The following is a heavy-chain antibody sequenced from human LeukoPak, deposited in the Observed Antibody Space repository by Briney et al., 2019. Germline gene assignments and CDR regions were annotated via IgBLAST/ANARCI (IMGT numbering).Heavy chain of an antibody. J-gene: IGHJ4*02. D-gene: IGHD4-23*01. CDR3: ARRGDGGISFDY. Sequence: PTGGSLRLSCAASGFNVSNNYMTWVRQAPGKGLEWVSLIYSSGSTYYADSVKGRFTISRDNSKNTLYLQVNSLRAEDTAVYYCARRGDGGISFDYWGQGTLVTVSS. CDR1: GFNVSNNY. V-gene: IGHV3-53*01. CDR2: IYSSGST.